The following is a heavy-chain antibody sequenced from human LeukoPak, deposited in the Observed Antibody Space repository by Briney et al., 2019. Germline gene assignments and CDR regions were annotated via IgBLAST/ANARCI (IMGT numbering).Heavy chain of an antibody. CDR3: ARGLYSSIWSFDY. J-gene: IGHJ4*02. D-gene: IGHD6-13*01. CDR1: GTSIRSGSYY. Sequence: SETLSLTCTVTGTSIRSGSYYWNWIRQAAGKGLEWIGRMYIGGRTTYNPSLKSRVTISLDTTENQFSLRLRSVTAADTAVYYCARGLYSSIWSFDYWGQGTLVTVSS. CDR2: MYIGGRT. V-gene: IGHV4-61*02.